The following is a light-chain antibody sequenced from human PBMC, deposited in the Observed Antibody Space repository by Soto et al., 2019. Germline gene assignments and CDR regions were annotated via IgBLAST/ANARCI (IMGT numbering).Light chain of an antibody. J-gene: IGLJ2*01. CDR3: SSYTSSSTLV. V-gene: IGLV2-14*01. CDR2: DFS. Sequence: QSALTQPASVSGSPGQSITISCTGTSSDVGGFDCVSCYQQHPGKAPKLMFYDFSDRPSGLSSRFSCSKSGDTASLTICGHQAEDEDDYYCSSYTSSSTLVFGGGTKLTVL. CDR1: SSDVGGFDC.